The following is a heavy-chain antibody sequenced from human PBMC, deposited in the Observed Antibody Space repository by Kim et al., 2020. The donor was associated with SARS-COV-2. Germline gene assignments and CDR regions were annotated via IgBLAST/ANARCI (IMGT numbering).Heavy chain of an antibody. CDR3: AKDNFFSGSPVDDP. Sequence: ADSVKGRFTISRDNSKNTLYLQMNSLRAEDTAVYYCAKDNFFSGSPVDDPWGQGTLVTVSS. D-gene: IGHD1-26*01. J-gene: IGHJ5*02. V-gene: IGHV3-23*01.